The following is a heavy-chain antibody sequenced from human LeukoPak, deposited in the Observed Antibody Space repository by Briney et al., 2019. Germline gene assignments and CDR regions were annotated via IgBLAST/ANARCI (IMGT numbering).Heavy chain of an antibody. CDR1: GYTFTGYY. CDR2: INPNSGGT. Sequence: ASVKVSCKASGYTFTGYYMHWVRQAPRQGLEWMGWINPNSGGTNYAQKFQGRVTMTRDTSISTAYMELSRLRSDDTAVYYCAREVLPAATYMDVWGKGTTVTISS. V-gene: IGHV1-2*02. CDR3: AREVLPAATYMDV. D-gene: IGHD2-2*01. J-gene: IGHJ6*03.